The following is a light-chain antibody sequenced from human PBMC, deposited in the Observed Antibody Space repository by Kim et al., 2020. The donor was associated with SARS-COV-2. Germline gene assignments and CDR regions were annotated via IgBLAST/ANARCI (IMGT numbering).Light chain of an antibody. CDR2: MAS. CDR3: QQYKSDSRT. J-gene: IGKJ1*01. CDR1: QSISTW. V-gene: IGKV1-5*03. Sequence: GDSVTITCRASQSISTWLAWYQQKPGKAPKLLMYMASTLQSGVPPRFSGSGSGTEFTLTISSLQPDDFATYYCQQYKSDSRTFGQGTKV.